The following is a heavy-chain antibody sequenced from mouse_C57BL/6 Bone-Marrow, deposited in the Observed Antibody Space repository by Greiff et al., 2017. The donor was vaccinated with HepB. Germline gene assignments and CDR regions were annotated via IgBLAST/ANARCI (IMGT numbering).Heavy chain of an antibody. D-gene: IGHD2-3*01. CDR3: QIYDGYLGAY. CDR1: GYTFTSYG. V-gene: IGHV1-81*01. J-gene: IGHJ3*01. Sequence: VKLVESGAELARPGASVKLSCKASGYTFTSYGISWVKQRTGQGLEWIGEIYPRSGNTYYNEKFKGKATLTADKSSSTAYMELRSLTSEDSAVYFCQIYDGYLGAYWGQGTLVTVSA. CDR2: IYPRSGNT.